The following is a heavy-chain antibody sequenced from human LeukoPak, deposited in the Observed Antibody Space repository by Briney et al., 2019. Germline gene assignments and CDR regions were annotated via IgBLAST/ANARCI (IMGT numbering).Heavy chain of an antibody. Sequence: GSLRLSCAASGFTVSSNYMSWVRQAPGKGLEWVSVIYSGGSTYYADSVKGRFTISRDNSKNTLYLQMNSLRAEDTAVYYCARGVAHSGSYSNFDYWGQGTLVTVSS. CDR1: GFTVSSNY. J-gene: IGHJ4*02. V-gene: IGHV3-53*01. CDR3: ARGVAHSGSYSNFDY. CDR2: IYSGGST. D-gene: IGHD1-26*01.